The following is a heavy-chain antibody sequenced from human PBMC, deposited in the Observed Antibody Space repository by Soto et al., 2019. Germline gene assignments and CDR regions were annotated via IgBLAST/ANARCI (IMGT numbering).Heavy chain of an antibody. CDR1: GFTFSDSA. J-gene: IGHJ3*02. CDR2: IRSKGQNYAT. CDR3: VKDKKYDILSAWDALDI. D-gene: IGHD3-9*01. Sequence: PGGSLRLSCTASGFTFSDSAMHWVRQASGKGLEWVGRIRSKGQNYATAYAASVRGRFTISRDDSKNTAYLQMNSLKTEDTAIYYCVKDKKYDILSAWDALDIWGQGTMVTVSS. V-gene: IGHV3-73*01.